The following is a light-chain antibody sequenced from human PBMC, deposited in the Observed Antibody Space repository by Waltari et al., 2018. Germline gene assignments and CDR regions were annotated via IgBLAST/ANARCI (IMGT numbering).Light chain of an antibody. CDR1: QPVNFNY. Sequence: EIVLTQSPGTLSLSPGERATLFCRARQPVNFNYVAWYQQVAGQPPRLLIFHTSDRATGIPDRFSGRGSGTDFTLTISRLEPEDFAVYYCQQYGTSVPGVFGGGTKVEI. CDR2: HTS. V-gene: IGKV3-20*01. CDR3: QQYGTSVPGV. J-gene: IGKJ4*01.